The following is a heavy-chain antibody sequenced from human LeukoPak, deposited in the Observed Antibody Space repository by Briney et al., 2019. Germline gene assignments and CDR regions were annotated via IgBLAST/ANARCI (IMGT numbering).Heavy chain of an antibody. CDR2: TYYRSKWYN. J-gene: IGHJ6*03. D-gene: IGHD3-10*01. Sequence: SQTLSLTCAISGDSVSSNSAAWNWIRQSPSRGLEWLGRTYYRSKWYNDYAVSVKSRITINPDTSKNQFSLQLNPVTPEDTAVYYCARGYYGSGSSYYYYYMDVWGKGTTVTVSS. V-gene: IGHV6-1*01. CDR3: ARGYYGSGSSYYYYYMDV. CDR1: GDSVSSNSAA.